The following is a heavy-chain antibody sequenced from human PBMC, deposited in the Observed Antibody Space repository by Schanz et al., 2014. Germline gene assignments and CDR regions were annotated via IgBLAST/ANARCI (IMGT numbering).Heavy chain of an antibody. J-gene: IGHJ4*02. V-gene: IGHV4-61*02. Sequence: QVQLQESGPGLVKPSQTLSLTCIVSGGSISSGTYYWSWLRQPAGKGLEWIGRIYTSGSTNYNPSLKSQVTIPLDTSKNQFSLMLSSVTAADTAVYYCARGGYGSGSYREFDYWGQGTLVTVSS. D-gene: IGHD3-10*01. CDR1: GGSISSGTYY. CDR2: IYTSGST. CDR3: ARGGYGSGSYREFDY.